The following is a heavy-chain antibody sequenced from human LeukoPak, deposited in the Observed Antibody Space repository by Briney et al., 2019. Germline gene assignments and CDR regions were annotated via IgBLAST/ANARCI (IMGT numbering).Heavy chain of an antibody. Sequence: GASVKVSCKASGYTFSNYGISWVRQAPGQGLEWVGWISAYNGNTNYAQKFQGRVTMTTDTSTSTINMELRSLTSDDTAVYYCARGGGVWASFWYFDLWGRGTLVTVSS. CDR1: GYTFSNYG. CDR2: ISAYNGNT. V-gene: IGHV1-18*01. J-gene: IGHJ2*01. CDR3: ARGGGVWASFWYFDL. D-gene: IGHD3-10*01.